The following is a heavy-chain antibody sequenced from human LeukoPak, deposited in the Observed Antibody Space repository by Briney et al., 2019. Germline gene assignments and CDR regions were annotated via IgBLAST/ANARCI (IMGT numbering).Heavy chain of an antibody. D-gene: IGHD4-17*01. J-gene: IGHJ4*02. CDR2: IYSGGST. CDR1: GFTVSSNY. V-gene: IGHV3-66*01. Sequence: PGGSLRLSCAASGFTVSSNYMSWVRQAPGKGLEWVSVIYSGGSTYYADSVKGRFTISRDNSKNTLYLQMNSLRAEDTAVYYCAREGEVTTGSSSGFDYWGQGTLVTVSS. CDR3: AREGEVTTGSSSGFDY.